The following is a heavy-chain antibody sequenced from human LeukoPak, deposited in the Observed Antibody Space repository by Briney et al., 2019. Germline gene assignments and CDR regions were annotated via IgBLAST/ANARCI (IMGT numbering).Heavy chain of an antibody. CDR2: IKQDGSEK. V-gene: IGHV3-7*03. D-gene: IGHD2-15*01. J-gene: IGHJ4*02. CDR1: GFTFSSYW. Sequence: PGGSLRLSCAASGFTFSSYWMSWVRQAPGKGLEWVANIKQDGSEKYYVDSVKGRFTISRDNAKNSLYLQMNSLRAEDTAVYYCAKKSVVGPAPSDYWGQGTLVTVSS. CDR3: AKKSVVGPAPSDY.